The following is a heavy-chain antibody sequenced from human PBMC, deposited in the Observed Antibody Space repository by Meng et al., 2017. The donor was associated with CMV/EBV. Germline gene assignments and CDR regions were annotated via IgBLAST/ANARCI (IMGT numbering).Heavy chain of an antibody. CDR3: AREIVGATTN. V-gene: IGHV3-7*01. Sequence: ETLSLTCAASGFTFSSYWMSWVRQAPGKGLEWVANIKQDGSEKYYVDSVKGRFTISRDNAKNSLYLQMNSLRAEDTAVYYCAREIVGATTNWGQGTLVTVSS. CDR1: GFTFSSYW. D-gene: IGHD1-26*01. J-gene: IGHJ4*02. CDR2: IKQDGSEK.